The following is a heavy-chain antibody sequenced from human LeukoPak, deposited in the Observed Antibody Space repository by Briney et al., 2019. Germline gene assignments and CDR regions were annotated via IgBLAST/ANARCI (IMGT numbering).Heavy chain of an antibody. CDR3: ARDHRYCSGGSCYEAFFDY. CDR2: ISGGGST. D-gene: IGHD2-15*01. V-gene: IGHV3-53*01. CDR1: GFTVSSNY. Sequence: PGGSLRLSCAASGFTVSSNYMSWVRQAPGKGLEWVSIISGGGSTFYADSVKGRFTISRDTSKNTLYLQMKSLRAEDTAVYYCARDHRYCSGGSCYEAFFDYWGQGTLVTVSS. J-gene: IGHJ4*02.